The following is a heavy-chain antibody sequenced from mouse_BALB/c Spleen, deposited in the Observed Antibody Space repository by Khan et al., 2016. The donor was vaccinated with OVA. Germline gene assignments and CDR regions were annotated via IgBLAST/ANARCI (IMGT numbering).Heavy chain of an antibody. Sequence: EVELVESGGDLVKPGGSLKLSCAASGFTFSSYGMSWVRQTPDKRLEWVATISSDGSYTYYPDSVKGRFTISRDNAKNTLYLQMSSLKSEDTAMYYCARVITTATGDYYAMDYWGQGTSVTVSA. J-gene: IGHJ4*01. CDR3: ARVITTATGDYYAMDY. CDR1: GFTFSSYG. V-gene: IGHV5-6*01. CDR2: ISSDGSYT. D-gene: IGHD1-2*01.